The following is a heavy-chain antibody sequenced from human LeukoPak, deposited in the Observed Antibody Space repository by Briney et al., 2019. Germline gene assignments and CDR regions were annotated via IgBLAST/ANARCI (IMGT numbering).Heavy chain of an antibody. CDR3: AKDLDYGGNSGFDY. Sequence: PGGSLRLSCAASGFTVSSNYMSWVRQAPGKGLEWVSVIYSGGSTYYADSVKGRFTISRDNSKNTLYLQMNSLRAEDTAVYYCAKDLDYGGNSGFDYWGQGTLVTVSS. CDR2: IYSGGST. V-gene: IGHV3-53*01. CDR1: GFTVSSNY. D-gene: IGHD4-23*01. J-gene: IGHJ4*02.